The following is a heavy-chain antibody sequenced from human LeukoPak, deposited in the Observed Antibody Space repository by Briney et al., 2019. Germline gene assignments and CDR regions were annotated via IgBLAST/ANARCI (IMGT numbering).Heavy chain of an antibody. CDR1: GFTFSSFW. CDR3: ARERTSGWDAFDF. CDR2: INSVGSST. Sequence: PGGSLRLSCAASGFTFSSFWMHWVRQAPGKGLVWVSRINSVGSSTSYADSVKGRLTISRDNAKNTLYLQMNSLRAEDTAVYYCARERTSGWDAFDFWGQGTLVTVSS. J-gene: IGHJ4*02. V-gene: IGHV3-74*01. D-gene: IGHD6-19*01.